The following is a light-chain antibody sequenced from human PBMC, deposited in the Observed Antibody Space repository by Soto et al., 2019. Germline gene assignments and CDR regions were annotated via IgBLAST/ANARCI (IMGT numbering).Light chain of an antibody. V-gene: IGLV1-40*01. Sequence: QSALTQPPSVSGAPGQRVTISCTGSSSNIGAGYDVHWYQQRPGTAPKLLIYGNSNRPSGVPDRFSGSKSGTSASLAITGLQAEDEADYYCQSYDSSLSGSVFGTGTKVTVL. J-gene: IGLJ1*01. CDR2: GNS. CDR1: SSNIGAGYD. CDR3: QSYDSSLSGSV.